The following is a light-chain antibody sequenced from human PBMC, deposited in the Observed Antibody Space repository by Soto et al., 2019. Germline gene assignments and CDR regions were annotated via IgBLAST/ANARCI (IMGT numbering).Light chain of an antibody. V-gene: IGKV3-20*01. CDR2: VAS. CDR1: QSVSSSY. Sequence: EIVLTQSPGTLSLSPGERATLSCRASQSVSSSYLGWYQQRPGQGPSLLIFVASYRATGIPDRFSGSGYGTAFTLTISRLEPEDFAVYYCQQYGSSPPAFTFGPGTKVDAK. J-gene: IGKJ3*01. CDR3: QQYGSSPPAFT.